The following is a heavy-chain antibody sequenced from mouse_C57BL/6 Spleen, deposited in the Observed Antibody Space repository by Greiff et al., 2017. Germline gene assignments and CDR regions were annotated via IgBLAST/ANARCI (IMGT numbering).Heavy chain of an antibody. J-gene: IGHJ2*01. D-gene: IGHD2-4*01. Sequence: EVKLMESGGGLVQPGGSLKLSCAASGFTFSDYYMYWVRQTPEKRLEWVAYISNGGGSTYYPDTVKGRFTISRDNAKNTLYLQMSRLKSEDTAMYYCARLRDYVFDYWGQGTTLTVSS. CDR3: ARLRDYVFDY. CDR1: GFTFSDYY. V-gene: IGHV5-12*01. CDR2: ISNGGGST.